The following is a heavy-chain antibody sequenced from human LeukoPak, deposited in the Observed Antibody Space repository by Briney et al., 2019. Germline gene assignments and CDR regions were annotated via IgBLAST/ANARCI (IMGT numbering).Heavy chain of an antibody. Sequence: GGSLRLSCAASGFAFSSYWMSWVRQAPGKGLEWVSYISSSSSTIYYADSVKGRFTISRDNAKNSLYLQMNSLRAEDTAVYYCATEVRGVIWGQGTLVTVSS. J-gene: IGHJ4*02. CDR3: ATEVRGVI. CDR1: GFAFSSYW. D-gene: IGHD3-10*01. CDR2: ISSSSSTI. V-gene: IGHV3-48*01.